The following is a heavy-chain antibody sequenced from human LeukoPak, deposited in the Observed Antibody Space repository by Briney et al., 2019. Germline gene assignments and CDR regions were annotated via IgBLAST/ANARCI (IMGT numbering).Heavy chain of an antibody. Sequence: GGSLRLSCAASGFTFSSYTMNWVRQAPGKGLEWVSSISSSSSYIYYADSVKGRFTISRDNAKNSLYLQMNSLRAEDAAVYYCARLVEMANYMDVWGKGTTGTVSS. D-gene: IGHD5-24*01. CDR3: ARLVEMANYMDV. CDR1: GFTFSSYT. V-gene: IGHV3-21*01. CDR2: ISSSSSYI. J-gene: IGHJ6*03.